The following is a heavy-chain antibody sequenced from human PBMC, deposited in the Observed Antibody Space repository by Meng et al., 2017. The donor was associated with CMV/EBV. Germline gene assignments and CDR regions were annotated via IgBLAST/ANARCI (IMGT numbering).Heavy chain of an antibody. CDR2: INSDGSST. CDR1: GFTFDDYA. CDR3: ARDRENYDFWSGYYYGMDV. D-gene: IGHD3-3*01. V-gene: IGHV3-74*01. J-gene: IGHJ6*02. Sequence: GESLKISCAASGFTFDDYAMHWVRQAPGKGLVWVSRINSDGSSTSYADSVKGRFTISRDNAKNTLYLQMNSLRAEDTAVYYCARDRENYDFWSGYYYGMDVWGQGTTVTVSS.